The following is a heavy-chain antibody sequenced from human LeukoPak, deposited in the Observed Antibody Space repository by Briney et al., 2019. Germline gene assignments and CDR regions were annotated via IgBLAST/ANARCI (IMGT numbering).Heavy chain of an antibody. CDR3: AKDTNYDSSGYYDG. V-gene: IGHV3-9*01. D-gene: IGHD3-22*01. CDR1: GFTFDDYA. J-gene: IGHJ4*02. CDR2: ISWNSGSI. Sequence: PGGSLRLSCAASGFTFDDYAMHWVRQAPGKGLEWVSGISWNSGSIGYADSVKGRFTISRDNAKNSLYLQMNSLRAEDTALYYCAKDTNYDSSGYYDGWGQGTLVTVSS.